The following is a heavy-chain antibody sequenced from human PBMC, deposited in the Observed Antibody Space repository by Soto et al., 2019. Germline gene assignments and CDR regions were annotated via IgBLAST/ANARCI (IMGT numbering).Heavy chain of an antibody. J-gene: IGHJ6*03. Sequence: SETLSLTCAVYGGSFSGYYWSWIRQPPGKGLEWIGEINHSGSTNYNPSLKSRVTISVDTSKNQFSLKLSSVTAADTAVYYCAREKNYSSSSRYYYYYMDVWGKGTTVTVSS. CDR2: INHSGST. V-gene: IGHV4-34*01. CDR1: GGSFSGYY. CDR3: AREKNYSSSSRYYYYYMDV. D-gene: IGHD6-6*01.